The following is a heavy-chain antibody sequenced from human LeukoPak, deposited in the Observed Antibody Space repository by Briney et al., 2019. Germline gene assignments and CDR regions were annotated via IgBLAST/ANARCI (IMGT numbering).Heavy chain of an antibody. CDR1: GYAFPNYG. CDR3: KIAADAFDI. CDR2: ISAYNGNT. J-gene: IGHJ3*02. D-gene: IGHD6-25*01. V-gene: IGHV1-18*01. Sequence: GASVKVSCKASGYAFPNYGISWVRQAPGQGLEWMGWISAYNGNTNYAQKLQGRVTITRNTSISTAYMELSSLRSEDTAVYYCKIAADAFDIWGQGTMVTVSS.